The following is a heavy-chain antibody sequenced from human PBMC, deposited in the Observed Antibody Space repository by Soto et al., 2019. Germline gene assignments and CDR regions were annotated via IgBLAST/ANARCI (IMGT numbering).Heavy chain of an antibody. CDR3: ARGGGVGVAGSAAFDM. CDR2: INPATGAA. D-gene: IGHD3-3*01. J-gene: IGHJ3*02. CDR1: GYPVTAYY. Sequence: QLHLVQSGAVVKKPGASVTVSCSASGYPVTAYYMHWVRQAPGRGLEWMGGINPATGAAKYTQTFQGRVTRNRDTSTSTVFMELSGLTSEDPAVFYCARGGGVGVAGSAAFDMWGQGTLVTVSS. V-gene: IGHV1-2*02.